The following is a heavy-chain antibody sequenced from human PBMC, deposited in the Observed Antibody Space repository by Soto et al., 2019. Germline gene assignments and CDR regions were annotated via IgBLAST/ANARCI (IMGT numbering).Heavy chain of an antibody. Sequence: SLKISCKASGYSFTSYWISWVRQLPGKGLEWMGRIDPSDSYTNYSPSFQGHVTMSVDKSISTAYLQWSSLKASDTAMYYCARLDDSPSRTFDIWGQGTMVTVSS. CDR3: ARLDDSPSRTFDI. D-gene: IGHD3-16*01. CDR2: IDPSDSYT. J-gene: IGHJ3*02. V-gene: IGHV5-10-1*01. CDR1: GYSFTSYW.